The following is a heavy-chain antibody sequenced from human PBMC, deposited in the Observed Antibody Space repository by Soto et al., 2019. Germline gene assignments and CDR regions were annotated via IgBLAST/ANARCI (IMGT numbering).Heavy chain of an antibody. D-gene: IGHD2-15*01. CDR3: ARGGGDCSGGSCYFWRYYFDY. V-gene: IGHV3-66*01. J-gene: IGHJ4*02. CDR2: IYSGGST. Sequence: EVPLVESGGGLVQPGGSLRLSCAASGFTVSSNYMSWVRQAPGKGLEWVSDIYSGGSTYYADSVKGRFTISRDNSKNTLYLQMNSLRAEDTAVYYCARGGGDCSGGSCYFWRYYFDYWGQGTLVTVSS. CDR1: GFTVSSNY.